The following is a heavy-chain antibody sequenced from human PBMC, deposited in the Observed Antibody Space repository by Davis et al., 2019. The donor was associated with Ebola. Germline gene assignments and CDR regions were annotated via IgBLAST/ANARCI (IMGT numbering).Heavy chain of an antibody. CDR2: VSSSGGDI. D-gene: IGHD3-3*01. V-gene: IGHV3-11*01. J-gene: IGHJ4*02. CDR3: GRDEWRHSGIDS. Sequence: GESLKISCAASGFTVSDYYMIWIRQAPGKGLEWISYVSSSGGDIYYANSVKGRFTTSRDNAQNSLYLQMNNLRVEDTAVYYCGRDEWRHSGIDSWGQGTLVTVSS. CDR1: GFTVSDYY.